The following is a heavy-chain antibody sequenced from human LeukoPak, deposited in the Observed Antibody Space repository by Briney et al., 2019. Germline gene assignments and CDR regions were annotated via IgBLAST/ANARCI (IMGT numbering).Heavy chain of an antibody. CDR1: GGTFSSYA. Sequence: SVKVSCKASGGTFSSYAISWVRQAPGQGLEWMGRIIPIFGTANYAQEFQGRVTITTDESTSTAYMELSSLRSEDRAVYYCARDPPGYCSSTSCYFENWFDPWGQGTLVTVSS. V-gene: IGHV1-69*05. J-gene: IGHJ5*02. D-gene: IGHD2-2*01. CDR2: IIPIFGTA. CDR3: ARDPPGYCSSTSCYFENWFDP.